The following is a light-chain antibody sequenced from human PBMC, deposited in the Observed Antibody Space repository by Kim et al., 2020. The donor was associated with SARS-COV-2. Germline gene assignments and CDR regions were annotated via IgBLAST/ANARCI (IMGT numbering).Light chain of an antibody. CDR1: QSLGTSY. CDR2: SAS. CDR3: QQYGSSSRWT. J-gene: IGKJ1*01. V-gene: IGKV3-20*01. Sequence: PGQRAKLACSASQSLGTSYLDWYQQRPGQATRHLIYSASSRDTGIPDRFNGSGSGKDFNRTIRRLEPEDCAMYYCQQYGSSSRWTCGRGTKMEIK.